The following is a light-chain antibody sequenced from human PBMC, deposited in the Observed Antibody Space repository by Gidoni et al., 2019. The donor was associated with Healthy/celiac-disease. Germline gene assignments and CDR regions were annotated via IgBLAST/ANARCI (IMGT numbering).Light chain of an antibody. J-gene: IGKJ3*01. V-gene: IGKV1-13*02. Sequence: ATQLPQSPSSLSASVGDRVTTTCRASQAISSALAWYQQKPGKAPKLLIYDASSLESGVPSRFSGSGSGTDFTLTISSLQPEDFATYYCQQFNSYPRXFXPGTKVDIK. CDR1: QAISSA. CDR2: DAS. CDR3: QQFNSYPRX.